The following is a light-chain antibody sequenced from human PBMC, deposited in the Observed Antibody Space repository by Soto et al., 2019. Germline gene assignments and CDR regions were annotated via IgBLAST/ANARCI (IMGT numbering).Light chain of an antibody. CDR1: QSISRKY. J-gene: IGKJ4*01. CDR3: QQLSSYPLP. CDR2: RAS. Sequence: VLTQSQGTLSLSPGERSTLSCRAGQSISRKYLAWYQQKAGQSPRLVIYRASSRATGIPDRFSGRGSGTDCTLTISRLEPEDVAVDYCQQLSSYPLPFGGGT. V-gene: IGKV3-20*01.